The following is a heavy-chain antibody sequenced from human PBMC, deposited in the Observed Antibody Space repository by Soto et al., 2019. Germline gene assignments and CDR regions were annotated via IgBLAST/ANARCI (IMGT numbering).Heavy chain of an antibody. CDR2: ITDRSDYI. CDR3: ARMGAGYCVSISCYPSPTMGYSMDV. V-gene: IGHV3-21*01. D-gene: IGHD2-2*01. CDR1: GFTFSTYA. Sequence: GGSLRLSCAASGFTFSTYAMNWVRQAPGKGLEWVSSITDRSDYIYYADSLKGRFTISRDNAKNSLYLQMNSLRAEDTAVYYCARMGAGYCVSISCYPSPTMGYSMDVWGQGTTVTVSS. J-gene: IGHJ6*02.